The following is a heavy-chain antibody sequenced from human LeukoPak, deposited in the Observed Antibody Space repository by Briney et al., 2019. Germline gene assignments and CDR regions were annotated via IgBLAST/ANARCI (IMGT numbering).Heavy chain of an antibody. CDR3: ARDLTTQNAFDI. Sequence: GGSLRLSCAASGFTFSSYAMHWVRQAPGKGLEWVAVISYDGSNKYYADSVKGRFTISRDNSKNTLYLQTNSLRAEDTAVYYCARDLTTQNAFDIWGQGTMVTVSS. V-gene: IGHV3-30*04. CDR2: ISYDGSNK. J-gene: IGHJ3*02. CDR1: GFTFSSYA. D-gene: IGHD4-11*01.